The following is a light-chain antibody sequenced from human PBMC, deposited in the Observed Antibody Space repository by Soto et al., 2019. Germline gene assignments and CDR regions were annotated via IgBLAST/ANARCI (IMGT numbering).Light chain of an antibody. J-gene: IGKJ5*01. CDR1: QDIDNY. CDR2: AAS. V-gene: IGKV1-33*01. CDR3: QQYDTRPTMT. Sequence: IQLTQSPSSLSACVGEGVTITCRASQDIDNYLNWYQHRPGEAPKLLIYAASYLETGVPARFSGSGSGTDFSFTITSLQPEDSATYYCQQYDTRPTMTFGQGTRLEI.